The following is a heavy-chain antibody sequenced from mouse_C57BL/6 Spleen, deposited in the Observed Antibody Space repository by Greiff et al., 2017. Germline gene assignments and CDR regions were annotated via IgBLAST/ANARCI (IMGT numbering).Heavy chain of an antibody. V-gene: IGHV7-3*01. D-gene: IGHD2-3*01. J-gene: IGHJ2*01. Sequence: EVMLVESGGGLVQPGGSLSLSCAASGFTFTDYYMSWVRQPPGKALEWLGFIRNKANGYTTEYSASVKGRFTISRDNSQSILYLQMNALRAEDSATYYCARSHGGDGYYFDYWGQGTTLTVSS. CDR2: IRNKANGYTT. CDR3: ARSHGGDGYYFDY. CDR1: GFTFTDYY.